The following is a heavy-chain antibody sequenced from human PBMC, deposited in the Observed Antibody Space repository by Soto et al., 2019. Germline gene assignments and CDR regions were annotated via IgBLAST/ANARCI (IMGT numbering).Heavy chain of an antibody. CDR1: GGSFSGYY. CDR2: INHSGST. D-gene: IGHD1-26*01. J-gene: IGHJ6*02. V-gene: IGHV4-34*01. Sequence: SETLSLTCAVYGGSFSGYYWSWIRQPPGKGLEWIGEINHSGSTNYNPSLKSRVTISVDTSKNQFSLKLSSVTAADTAVYYCARPRVGAGRYYYGMEVWCQGTLVTVSS. CDR3: ARPRVGAGRYYYGMEV.